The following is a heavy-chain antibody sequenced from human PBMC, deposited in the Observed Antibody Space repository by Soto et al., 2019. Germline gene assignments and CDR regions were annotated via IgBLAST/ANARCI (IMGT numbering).Heavy chain of an antibody. J-gene: IGHJ4*02. Sequence: GGSLRLSCAASGLTLSSYAMHWVRQAPGKGLEWVAVISYDGSNKYYADSVKGRFTISRENSKNTLYLQMNSLRAEDTAVYYCARGITMVRGVIIDYFDYWGQGTLVTXSS. V-gene: IGHV3-30-3*01. CDR1: GLTLSSYA. CDR2: ISYDGSNK. CDR3: ARGITMVRGVIIDYFDY. D-gene: IGHD3-10*01.